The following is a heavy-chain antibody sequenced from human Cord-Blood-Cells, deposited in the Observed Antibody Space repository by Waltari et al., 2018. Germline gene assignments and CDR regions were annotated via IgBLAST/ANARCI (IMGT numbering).Heavy chain of an antibody. Sequence: QLQLQESGPGLVKPSETLSLTCTVSGGSISSSSYYWGWIRQTPGKGLEWIGSIYYSGSTYYNPSLKSRVTISVDTSKNQFSLTLSSVTAADTAVYYCARTPETYYDCWSGYYFDYWGQGTLVTVSS. J-gene: IGHJ4*02. CDR3: ARTPETYYDCWSGYYFDY. CDR1: GGSISSSSYY. V-gene: IGHV4-39*01. D-gene: IGHD3-3*01. CDR2: IYYSGST.